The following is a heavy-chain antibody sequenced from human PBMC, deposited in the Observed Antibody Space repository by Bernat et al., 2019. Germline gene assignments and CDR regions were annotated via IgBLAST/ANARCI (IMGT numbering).Heavy chain of an antibody. J-gene: IGHJ6*02. Sequence: EVQLLESGGGLVQPGGSLRLSCAASGFTFSSYAMSWVRQAPGKGLEWVSAISGSGGSTYYADYVKGRFTISRDNSKNTLYLQMNSLRAEDTAVYYCAKVTGYYYYYGMDVWGQGTTVTVSS. CDR2: ISGSGGST. D-gene: IGHD4-11*01. V-gene: IGHV3-23*01. CDR3: AKVTGYYYYYGMDV. CDR1: GFTFSSYA.